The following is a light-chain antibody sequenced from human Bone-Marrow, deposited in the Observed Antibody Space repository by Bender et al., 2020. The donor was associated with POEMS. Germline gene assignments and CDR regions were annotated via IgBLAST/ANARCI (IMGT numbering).Light chain of an antibody. CDR2: SSH. V-gene: IGLV1-44*01. CDR1: SSNIGAHA. Sequence: QSVLTQPPSASGTPGQRVTISCSGGSSNIGAHAVNWYQHLPGPAPKLLIYSSHRRPSEVPDRFSGSRPGTSASLAISGLQSEDEADYYCAVWDDSLNGWVFGGGTKLTVL. CDR3: AVWDDSLNGWV. J-gene: IGLJ3*02.